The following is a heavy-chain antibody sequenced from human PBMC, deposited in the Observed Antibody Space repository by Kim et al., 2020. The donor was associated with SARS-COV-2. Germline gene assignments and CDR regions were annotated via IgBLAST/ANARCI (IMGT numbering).Heavy chain of an antibody. D-gene: IGHD5-18*01. CDR3: ARAPVADTAMVSLYYYY. Sequence: GGSLRLSCAASGFTFSSYAMHWVRQAPGKGLEWVAVISYDGSNKYYADSVKGRFTISRDNSKNTLYLQMNSLRAEDTAVYYCARAPVADTAMVSLYYYY. J-gene: IGHJ6*01. CDR1: GFTFSSYA. V-gene: IGHV3-30*04. CDR2: ISYDGSNK.